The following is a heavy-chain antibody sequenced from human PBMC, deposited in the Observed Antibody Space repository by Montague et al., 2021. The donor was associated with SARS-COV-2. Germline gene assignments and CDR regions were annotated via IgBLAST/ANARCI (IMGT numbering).Heavy chain of an antibody. D-gene: IGHD3-22*01. J-gene: IGHJ4*02. V-gene: IGHV3-7*05. CDR2: IKQDGSEK. CDR1: GFTFSTFW. CDR3: ARGYDSSGYQY. Sequence: SLRLSCAASGFTFSTFWMTWVRQVPGKGLEWVANIKQDGSEKYYVYSVKGRFTISRGNAKNSLYLQLDSLRAEDTAVYYCARGYDSSGYQYWGQGTLVTVSS.